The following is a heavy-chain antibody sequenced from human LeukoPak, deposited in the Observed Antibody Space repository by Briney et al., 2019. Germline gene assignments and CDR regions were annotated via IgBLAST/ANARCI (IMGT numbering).Heavy chain of an antibody. CDR1: GGSISSSSYY. J-gene: IGHJ4*02. V-gene: IGHV4-39*07. Sequence: PSETLSLTCTVSGGSISSSSYYWGWIRQPPGKGLEWIGSIYYSGSTYYNPSLKSRVTISVDTPKNQFSLKLSSVTAADTAVYYCARGEAYDSSGYYQYYFDYWGQGTLVTVSS. CDR2: IYYSGST. D-gene: IGHD3-22*01. CDR3: ARGEAYDSSGYYQYYFDY.